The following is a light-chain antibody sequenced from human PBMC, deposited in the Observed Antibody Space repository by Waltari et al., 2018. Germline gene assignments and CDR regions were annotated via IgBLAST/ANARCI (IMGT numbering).Light chain of an antibody. J-gene: IGLJ3*02. CDR2: GFT. CDR3: QSYDFSMSAL. V-gene: IGLV1-40*01. Sequence: QSVLTQPPSVSGAPGQRVTISCPGSASNLGAGFDVHWTQQFPGTAPKLLIYGFTNRPSGVPERFSGSQSGTSASLAITGLHAEDEADYYCQSYDFSMSALFGGGTKLTVL. CDR1: ASNLGAGFD.